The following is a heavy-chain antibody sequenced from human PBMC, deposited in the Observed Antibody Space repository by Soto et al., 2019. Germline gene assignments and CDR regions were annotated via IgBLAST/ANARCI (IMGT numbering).Heavy chain of an antibody. CDR3: AKDHLTTTVAAVGY. J-gene: IGHJ4*02. CDR2: ISYHGSDK. Sequence: QVQLVESGGGVVQPGRSLRLSCAASGFTFRNYGMHWVRQAPGQGLEWVAVISYHGSDKYYADSVKGRFTISRDNSKNTLYLQMDSLRAEDTAVYYCAKDHLTTTVAAVGYWGQGTLVSVSS. CDR1: GFTFRNYG. V-gene: IGHV3-30*18. D-gene: IGHD4-17*01.